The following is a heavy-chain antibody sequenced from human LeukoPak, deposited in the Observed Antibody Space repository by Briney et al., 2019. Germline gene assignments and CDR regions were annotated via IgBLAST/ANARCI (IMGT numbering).Heavy chain of an antibody. Sequence: GGSLRLSCAASGFTFSRYWMSWVRQAPGKGLGWVANIKQDGSEKYYVDSVKGRFTISRDNAKNSLYLQMNSLRAEDTAVYYCARVPGKYQPWFGDASWGQGTLVTVSS. CDR2: IKQDGSEK. V-gene: IGHV3-7*05. D-gene: IGHD3-10*01. J-gene: IGHJ4*02. CDR1: GFTFSRYW. CDR3: ARVPGKYQPWFGDAS.